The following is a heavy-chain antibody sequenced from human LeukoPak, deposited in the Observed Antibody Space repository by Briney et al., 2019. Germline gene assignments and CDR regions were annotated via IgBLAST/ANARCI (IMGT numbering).Heavy chain of an antibody. CDR3: DRPFHCFDRGCYTFDL. CDR2: TSYGGSNQ. J-gene: IGHJ4*02. D-gene: IGHD2-2*02. Sequence: PGRSLRLPRAASGFTFSAYAMHWVRQAPGGGLEWVAVTSYGGSNQNYAPSVKGRFTISRDYSKNALSLQMDSLRAEDTALYFCDRPFHCFDRGCYTFDLWGQGTLVTVSA. CDR1: GFTFSAYA. V-gene: IGHV3-30*04.